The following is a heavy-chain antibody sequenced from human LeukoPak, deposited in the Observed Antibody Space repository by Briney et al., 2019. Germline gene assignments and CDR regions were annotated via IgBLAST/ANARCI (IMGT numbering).Heavy chain of an antibody. CDR2: ISRGGSTT. CDR3: VRGVSISSSWHNDL. V-gene: IGHV3-11*01. Sequence: GGSLRLSCAASGFTFSDSYMGWIRQAPGKGLEWVSYISRGGSTTYYADSVKGRFTISRDNAKNSLYLQMNSLRAEDTAVYYCVRGVSISSSWHNDLWGQGTMVTVSS. CDR1: GFTFSDSY. J-gene: IGHJ3*01. D-gene: IGHD6-13*01.